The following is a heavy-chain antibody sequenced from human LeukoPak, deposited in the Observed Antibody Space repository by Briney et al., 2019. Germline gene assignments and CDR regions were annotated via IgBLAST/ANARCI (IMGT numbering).Heavy chain of an antibody. J-gene: IGHJ4*02. V-gene: IGHV3-7*01. CDR1: GFAFSSYR. Sequence: GGSLRLSCAASGFAFSSYRASWVRQAPGKGLEWVANINQDGSDQNYVDSVRGRFTISRDNAKNSAYLQMNSLRVEDTAVYYCARSLWPEDYWGQGILVTVSS. D-gene: IGHD2-21*01. CDR3: ARSLWPEDY. CDR2: INQDGSDQ.